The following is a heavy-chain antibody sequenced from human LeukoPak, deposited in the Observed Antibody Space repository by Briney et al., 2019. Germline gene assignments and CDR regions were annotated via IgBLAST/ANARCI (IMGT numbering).Heavy chain of an antibody. D-gene: IGHD6-19*01. Sequence: GGSLRLSCAASGFTFSSYAMHWVRQAPGKGLEWVAVISYDGSNKYYADFVKGRFTISRDNSKNTLYLQMNSLRAEDTAVYYCARGPEEWLALNDAFDIWGQGTMVTVSS. CDR3: ARGPEEWLALNDAFDI. CDR1: GFTFSSYA. V-gene: IGHV3-30-3*01. CDR2: ISYDGSNK. J-gene: IGHJ3*02.